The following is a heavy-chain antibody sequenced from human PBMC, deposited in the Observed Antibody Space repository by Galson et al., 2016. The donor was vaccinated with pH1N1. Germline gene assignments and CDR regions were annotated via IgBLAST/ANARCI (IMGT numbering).Heavy chain of an antibody. CDR2: TYYRSKWYN. V-gene: IGHV6-1*01. CDR1: GDSASSNSAA. J-gene: IGHJ4*02. D-gene: IGHD6-13*01. Sequence: CAISGDSASSNSAAWNWIRPSPSRGLEWLGRTYYRSKWYNDYAVSVKSRITINPDTSKNQFSLQLNSVTPEDTAVYYCARDGIAAAGIRRDQYYFDYWGQGTLVTVSS. CDR3: ARDGIAAAGIRRDQYYFDY.